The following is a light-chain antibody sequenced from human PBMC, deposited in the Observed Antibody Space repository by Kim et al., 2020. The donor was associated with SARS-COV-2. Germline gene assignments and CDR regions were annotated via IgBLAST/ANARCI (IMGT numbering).Light chain of an antibody. CDR3: QSYDRNKHGV. J-gene: IGLJ3*02. Sequence: NFMLTQPHSVSESPGKTVTIYCTRSSGSVDSNFVQWYQQRPGSVPTTLICENNQRPSGVPDRFSGSIDTSSNSASLTISGLKTDDEADYYCQSYDRNKHGVFGGGTQLTVL. CDR2: ENN. V-gene: IGLV6-57*04. CDR1: SGSVDSNF.